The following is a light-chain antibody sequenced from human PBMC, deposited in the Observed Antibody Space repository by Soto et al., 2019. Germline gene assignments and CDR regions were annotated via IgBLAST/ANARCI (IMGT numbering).Light chain of an antibody. Sequence: IQITPTPSTPSATVAVSVLHTCRASQSISSWLAWYQQNPGKAPKLLIYKASSLESGVPSRFSGSGSGTEFTLTISSLQPDDFATYYCQQYNSYWWTFGQGTKVDIK. CDR1: QSISSW. J-gene: IGKJ1*01. V-gene: IGKV1-5*03. CDR3: QQYNSYWWT. CDR2: KAS.